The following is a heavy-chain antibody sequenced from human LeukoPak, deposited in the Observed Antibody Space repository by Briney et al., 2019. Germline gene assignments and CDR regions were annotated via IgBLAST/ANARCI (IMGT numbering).Heavy chain of an antibody. Sequence: PGGSLRLSCAASGFTFDDYAMHWVRQAPGKGLEWVSGISWNSGSIGYADSVKGRFTISRDNAKNSLYLQMNSLRAEDTALYYCAKDKPPGAAAGYFDYWGQGTLVTVPS. CDR2: ISWNSGSI. V-gene: IGHV3-9*01. D-gene: IGHD6-13*01. CDR3: AKDKPPGAAAGYFDY. J-gene: IGHJ4*02. CDR1: GFTFDDYA.